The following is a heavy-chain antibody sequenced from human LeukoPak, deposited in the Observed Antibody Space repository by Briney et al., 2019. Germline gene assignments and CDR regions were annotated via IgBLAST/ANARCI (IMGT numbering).Heavy chain of an antibody. CDR1: GFTFSSYS. D-gene: IGHD1-1*01. Sequence: GGSLRLPCAASGFTFSSYSMNWVRQAPGRGLEWVSSISSSSSYIYYADSVKGRFTISRDNAKNSLYLQMNSLRAEDTAVYYCARSTVLEPTLLDAFDIWGQGTMVTVSS. CDR2: ISSSSSYI. CDR3: ARSTVLEPTLLDAFDI. V-gene: IGHV3-21*01. J-gene: IGHJ3*02.